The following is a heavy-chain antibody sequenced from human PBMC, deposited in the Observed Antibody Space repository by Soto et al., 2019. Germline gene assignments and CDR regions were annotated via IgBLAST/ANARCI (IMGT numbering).Heavy chain of an antibody. CDR1: GGTFSSYT. CDR2: IIPILGIA. Sequence: SVKVSCKASGGTFSSYTISWVRQAPGQGLEWMGRIIPILGIANYAQKFQGRVTITADKSTSTAYMELSSLRSEDTAVYYCARPGSGYNPSFDYWGQGTLVTVSS. J-gene: IGHJ4*02. D-gene: IGHD5-12*01. V-gene: IGHV1-69*02. CDR3: ARPGSGYNPSFDY.